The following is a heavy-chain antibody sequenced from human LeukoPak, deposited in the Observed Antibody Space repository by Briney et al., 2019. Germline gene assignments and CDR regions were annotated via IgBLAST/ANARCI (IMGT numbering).Heavy chain of an antibody. D-gene: IGHD1-26*01. Sequence: ASVKVSCKASGYTFTSYDINWVRQATGQGLEWVGWRNPNSGKTGYAQKLQGRVTMTRDTSISTAYMELSSLRSEDPAVYYCARRSDRGSYSSNRGPDFDSWGQGTLVTVPS. CDR1: GYTFTSYD. CDR2: RNPNSGKT. J-gene: IGHJ4*02. CDR3: ARRSDRGSYSSNRGPDFDS. V-gene: IGHV1-8*01.